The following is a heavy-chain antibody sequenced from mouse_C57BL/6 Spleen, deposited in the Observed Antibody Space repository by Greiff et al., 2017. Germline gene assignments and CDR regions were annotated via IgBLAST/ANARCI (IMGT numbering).Heavy chain of an antibody. J-gene: IGHJ1*03. CDR1: GYAFTNYL. Sequence: VQLQQSGAELVRPGTSVKVSCKASGYAFTNYLIEWVKQRPGQGLEWIGVINPGSGGTNYNEKFKGKATLTADKSSSTAYMQLSSLTSEDSAVYFCARGGLLDWYIDVWGTGTTVTVSS. CDR2: INPGSGGT. V-gene: IGHV1-54*01. D-gene: IGHD2-1*01. CDR3: ARGGLLDWYIDV.